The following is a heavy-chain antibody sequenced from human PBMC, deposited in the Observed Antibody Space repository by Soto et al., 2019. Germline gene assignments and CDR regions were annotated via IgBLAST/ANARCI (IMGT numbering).Heavy chain of an antibody. D-gene: IGHD1-26*01. V-gene: IGHV4-59*01. Sequence: PSETLSLTCSVSGVSITGSYWSWIRQPPGKTLEWIGYVYHSGTTTYNPSLKSRVSISVDTSKNQFSLRLTSVIAADTAVYYCARDMHHGAGSLAGCDHWGQGILVTVSS. CDR3: ARDMHHGAGSLAGCDH. CDR2: VYHSGTT. J-gene: IGHJ4*02. CDR1: GVSITGSY.